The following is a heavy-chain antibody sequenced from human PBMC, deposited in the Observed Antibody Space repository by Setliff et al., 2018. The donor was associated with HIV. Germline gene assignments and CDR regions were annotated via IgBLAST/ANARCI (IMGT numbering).Heavy chain of an antibody. D-gene: IGHD1-1*01. V-gene: IGHV3-13*01. Sequence: GGSLRLSCAASVIPFSAHTLSWVRRAPGKGLEWVSCIGTLSDTYYPNSVKGRFTISRDNAKNSLYLQMNGLRAGDTAVYYCAKPTSGMYPRSFDLWGQGTMVTVSS. CDR1: VIPFSAHT. J-gene: IGHJ3*01. CDR3: AKPTSGMYPRSFDL. CDR2: IGTLSDT.